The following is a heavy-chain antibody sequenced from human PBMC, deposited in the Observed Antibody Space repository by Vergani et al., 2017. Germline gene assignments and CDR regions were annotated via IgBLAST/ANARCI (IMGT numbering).Heavy chain of an antibody. CDR2: ISSSSSTI. Sequence: EVQLLESGGGLVQPGGSLRLSCAASGFTFSSYSMNWVRQAPGKGLEWVSYISSSSSTIYYADSVKGRFTISRANAKNSLYLQMNSLRAEATAVDYGAREKRRRTLPIAVAGIFDYWGQGTLVTVSS. J-gene: IGHJ4*02. D-gene: IGHD6-19*01. V-gene: IGHV3-48*04. CDR3: AREKRRRTLPIAVAGIFDY. CDR1: GFTFSSYS.